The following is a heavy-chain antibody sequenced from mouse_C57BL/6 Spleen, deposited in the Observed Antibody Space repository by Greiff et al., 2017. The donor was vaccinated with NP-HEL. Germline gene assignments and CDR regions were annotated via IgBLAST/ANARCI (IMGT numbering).Heavy chain of an antibody. V-gene: IGHV5-6*01. Sequence: EVKLVESGGDLVKPGGSLKLSCAASGFTFSSYGMSWVRQTPDKRLEWVATISSGGSYTYYPDSVKGRFTISRDNAKNTLYLQMSSLKSEDTAMYYCARLRGNYDWDYAMDYWGQGTSVTVSS. D-gene: IGHD2-1*01. CDR3: ARLRGNYDWDYAMDY. J-gene: IGHJ4*01. CDR1: GFTFSSYG. CDR2: ISSGGSYT.